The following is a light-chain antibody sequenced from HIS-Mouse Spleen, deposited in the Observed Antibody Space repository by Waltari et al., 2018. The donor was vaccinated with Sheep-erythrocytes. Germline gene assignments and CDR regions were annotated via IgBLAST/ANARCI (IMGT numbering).Light chain of an antibody. CDR3: CSYAGSYTVV. Sequence: QSALTQPRSVSGSPGQAVTISCTGTSRDVGGYNFFSWYQQHPGKAPKPMIYDVSKRPSGVPDRFSGSKSGNTASLTISGLQAEDEADYYCCSYAGSYTVVFGGGTKLTVL. CDR1: SRDVGGYNF. CDR2: DVS. J-gene: IGLJ2*01. V-gene: IGLV2-11*01.